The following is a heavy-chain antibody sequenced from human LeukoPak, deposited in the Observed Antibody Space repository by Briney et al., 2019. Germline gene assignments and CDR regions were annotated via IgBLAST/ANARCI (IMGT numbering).Heavy chain of an antibody. D-gene: IGHD5-12*01. J-gene: IGHJ4*02. CDR3: ARDRAVATIGGVDY. CDR2: ISPNSGGT. CDR1: GYTFTGYY. V-gene: IGHV1-2*02. Sequence: ASVKVSCKASGYTFTGYYMHWVRQAPGQGLEWMGWISPNSGGTNYAQKFQGRVTMTRDTSISTAYMELSSLRSDDTAVYYRARDRAVATIGGVDYWGQGTLVTVSS.